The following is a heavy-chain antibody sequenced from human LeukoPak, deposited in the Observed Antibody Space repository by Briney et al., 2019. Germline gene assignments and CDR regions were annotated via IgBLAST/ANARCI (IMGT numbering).Heavy chain of an antibody. J-gene: IGHJ5*02. CDR3: ATAGNYYGSGSYYNNWSAWFDP. V-gene: IGHV1-8*03. CDR2: MNPNSGNT. D-gene: IGHD3-10*01. Sequence: ASVKVSCKASGYTFTSYDINWVRQATGQGLEWMGWMNPNSGNTGYAQKFQGRVTITRNTSTSTAYMELSSLRSEDTAVYYCATAGNYYGSGSYYNNWSAWFDPWGQGTLVTVSS. CDR1: GYTFTSYD.